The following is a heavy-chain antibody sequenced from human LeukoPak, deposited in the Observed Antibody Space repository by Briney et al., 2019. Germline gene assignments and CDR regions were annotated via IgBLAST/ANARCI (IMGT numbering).Heavy chain of an antibody. CDR2: ISSSSSTI. CDR3: ARELAANERRTYYDYVWGSYRFQWYFDY. CDR1: GFTFSSYS. Sequence: GGSLRLSCAASGFTFSSYSMNWVRQAPGKGLEWISYISSSSSTIYYADSVKGRFTISRDNAKNSLYLQMNSLRAEDTAVYYCARELAANERRTYYDYVWGSYRFQWYFDYWGQGTLVTVSS. V-gene: IGHV3-48*01. D-gene: IGHD3-16*02. J-gene: IGHJ4*02.